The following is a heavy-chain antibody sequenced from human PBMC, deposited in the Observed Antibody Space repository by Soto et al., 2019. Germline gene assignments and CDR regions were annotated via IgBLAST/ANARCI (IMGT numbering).Heavy chain of an antibody. J-gene: IGHJ4*02. V-gene: IGHV4-59*11. Sequence: PSETLSLTCTVSGGSISNHYWSWIRQPPGKGLEWIGYIYYSGSTYYNPSLKSRVTISVDTSKNQFSLKLSSVTAADTAVYYCARVRYSSSWFRFDYWGQGTLVTVSS. CDR1: GGSISNHY. D-gene: IGHD6-13*01. CDR3: ARVRYSSSWFRFDY. CDR2: IYYSGST.